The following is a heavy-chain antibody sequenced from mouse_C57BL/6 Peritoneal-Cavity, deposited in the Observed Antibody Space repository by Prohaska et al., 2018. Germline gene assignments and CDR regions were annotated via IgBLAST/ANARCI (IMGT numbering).Heavy chain of an antibody. V-gene: IGHV5-4*01. D-gene: IGHD3-1*01. CDR3: ARDRGLREYFDV. CDR2: ISDGGSYT. CDR1: GFTFSSYA. Sequence: EVQLVESGGGLVKPGGSLKLSCAASGFTFSSYAMSWVRQPPEKRLELVATISDGGSYTYYPDNVKGRFTISRDNAKNNRYLQMSQLKSEDTAMYYCARDRGLREYFDVWGTGTTVTVSS. J-gene: IGHJ1*03.